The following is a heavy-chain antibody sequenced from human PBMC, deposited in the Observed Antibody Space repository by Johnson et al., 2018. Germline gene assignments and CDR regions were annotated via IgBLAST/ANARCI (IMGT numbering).Heavy chain of an antibody. Sequence: VQLVQSGGGLVKPGGSLRLSCVGSGFSFSGYSMDWVRQAPGKGLEWVSSISGSSNYIYYADSVKGRITISRDNAKNSLYLQMNSLRAEDTAVYYCAREGAYSRSEANTFDIWGQGTMVIVSS. V-gene: IGHV3-21*01. D-gene: IGHD6-6*01. CDR2: ISGSSNYI. CDR1: GFSFSGYS. CDR3: AREGAYSRSEANTFDI. J-gene: IGHJ3*02.